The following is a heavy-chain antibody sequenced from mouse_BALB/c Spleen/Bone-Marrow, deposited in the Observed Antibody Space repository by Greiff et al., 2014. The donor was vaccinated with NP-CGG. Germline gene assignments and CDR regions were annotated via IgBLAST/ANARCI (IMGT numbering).Heavy chain of an antibody. V-gene: IGHV1-67*01. CDR1: GYTFTDYA. J-gene: IGHJ4*01. CDR2: ISTYSGNT. CDR3: ARYGYGSSYYAMDY. Sequence: QVQLQQSGPELGRPGVSVKISCKGSGYTFTDYAMHWVKQSHAKSLEWIGVISTYSGNTNYNQKFKGKATMTVDKSSSTAYMELARLTSEDSAIYYCARYGYGSSYYAMDYWGQGTSVTVSS. D-gene: IGHD1-1*01.